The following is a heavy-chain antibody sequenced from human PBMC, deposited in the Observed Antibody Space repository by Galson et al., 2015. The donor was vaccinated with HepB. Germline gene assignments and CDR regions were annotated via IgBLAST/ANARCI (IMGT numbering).Heavy chain of an antibody. CDR3: ARETIAVACFDY. V-gene: IGHV3-33*01. CDR2: IWYDGSNK. J-gene: IGHJ4*02. D-gene: IGHD6-19*01. CDR1: RFTFSSYG. Sequence: SLRLSCAASRFTFSSYGMHWVRQAPGKGLEWVAVIWYDGSNKYYADSVKGRFTVSRDNSKNTLYLQMNSLRAEDTAVYYCARETIAVACFDYWGQGTLVTVSS.